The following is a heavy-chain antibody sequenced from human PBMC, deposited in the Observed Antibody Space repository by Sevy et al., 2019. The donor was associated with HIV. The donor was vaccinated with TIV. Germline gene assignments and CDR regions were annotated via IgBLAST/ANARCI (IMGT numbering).Heavy chain of an antibody. Sequence: GGSLRLSCAASGITFSESLMSWVRKAPGKGLEWVASIKNDGSAKFYADSGKGRFIISRDNAKNSLYLQMNSLRGEDTAVYFCARVFSGSAPGFDYWGQGTLVTVSS. CDR1: GITFSESL. CDR2: IKNDGSAK. CDR3: ARVFSGSAPGFDY. V-gene: IGHV3-7*01. J-gene: IGHJ4*02. D-gene: IGHD6-19*01.